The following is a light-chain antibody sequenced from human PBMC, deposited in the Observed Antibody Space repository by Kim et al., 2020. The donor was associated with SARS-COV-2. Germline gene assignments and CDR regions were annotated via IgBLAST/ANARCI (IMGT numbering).Light chain of an antibody. CDR1: NIGSKS. J-gene: IGLJ1*01. Sequence: VAPGKTARITCGGNNIGSKSVHWYQQKPGQAPVLVIYYDSDRPSGIPERFSGSNSGNTATLTISRVEAGDEADYYCQVWDSSSTGVFGTGTKVTVL. V-gene: IGLV3-21*04. CDR3: QVWDSSSTGV. CDR2: YDS.